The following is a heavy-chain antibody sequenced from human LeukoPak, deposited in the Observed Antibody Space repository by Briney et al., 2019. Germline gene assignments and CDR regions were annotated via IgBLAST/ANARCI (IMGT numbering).Heavy chain of an antibody. Sequence: GASVKVSCTASGYTFTSYYMHWVRQAPGQGLEWMGIINPSGGSTSYAQKFQGRVTMTRDTSTSTVYMELSSLRSEDTAVYYCASPPGDCSSTSCYSRMDVWGQGTTVTVSS. J-gene: IGHJ6*02. CDR2: INPSGGST. V-gene: IGHV1-46*01. CDR3: ASPPGDCSSTSCYSRMDV. D-gene: IGHD2-2*02. CDR1: GYTFTSYY.